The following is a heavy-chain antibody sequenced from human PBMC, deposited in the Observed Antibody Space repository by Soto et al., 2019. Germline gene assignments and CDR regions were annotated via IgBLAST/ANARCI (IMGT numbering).Heavy chain of an antibody. CDR3: ARDLVGGIPNY. D-gene: IGHD1-26*01. J-gene: IGHJ4*02. V-gene: IGHV3-11*06. Sequence: QVQLVESGGGLVKPGGSLRLSCAASGFTFSDYYMSWIRQAPGKGLEWVSYNSSNSRNTNYADAVKGRVTISRDNAKNSLELQMNSLRAEDTAVYYWARDLVGGIPNYWGQGTLVTVSP. CDR1: GFTFSDYY. CDR2: NSSNSRNT.